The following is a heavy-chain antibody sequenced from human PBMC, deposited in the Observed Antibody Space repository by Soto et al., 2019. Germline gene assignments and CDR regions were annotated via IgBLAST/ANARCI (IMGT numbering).Heavy chain of an antibody. CDR3: ARAEDVLRFMGLSTTRFGWWDP. CDR1: GYTFTSYG. J-gene: IGHJ5*02. CDR2: ISDYNGNT. Sequence: QVQLVQSGAEVKKPGASVKVSCTDSGYTFTSYGISWVRLAPGQGREWKGWISDYNGNTNYAQKLQCRITMTTDTSTTTAAVELRSMSSDDTAVSYCARAEDVLRFMGLSTTRFGWWDPWGQGSQGTESS. D-gene: IGHD3-3*01. V-gene: IGHV1-18*04.